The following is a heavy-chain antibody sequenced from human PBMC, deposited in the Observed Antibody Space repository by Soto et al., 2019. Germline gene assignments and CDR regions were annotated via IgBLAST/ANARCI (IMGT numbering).Heavy chain of an antibody. V-gene: IGHV4-30-4*01. J-gene: IGHJ4*02. Sequence: QVQLQESGPGLVKPSQTLSLTCTVSGGSISSGDYYWSWLRQPPGKGLEWLGYISHSGSTYYSPSHVRRGARSVYTTKTHCSLSLSSVAAAEPALYYCATVADTPVVRFDSWGPGMLVTVSS. CDR3: ATVADTPVVRFDS. CDR2: ISHSGST. CDR1: GGSISSGDYY. D-gene: IGHD2-15*01.